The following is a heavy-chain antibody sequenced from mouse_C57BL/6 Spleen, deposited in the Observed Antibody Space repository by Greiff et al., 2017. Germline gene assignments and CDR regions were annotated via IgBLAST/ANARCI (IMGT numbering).Heavy chain of an antibody. J-gene: IGHJ1*03. D-gene: IGHD1-1*01. V-gene: IGHV1-81*01. CDR2: IYPRSGNT. CDR3: AREGGIITTDTGYFDV. Sequence: VQLQQSGAELARPGASVKLSCKASGYTFTSYGISWVKQRTGQGLEWIGEIYPRSGNTYYNEKFKGKATLTADKSSSTAYMELRSLTSEDSAVYFCAREGGIITTDTGYFDVWGTGTTVTVSS. CDR1: GYTFTSYG.